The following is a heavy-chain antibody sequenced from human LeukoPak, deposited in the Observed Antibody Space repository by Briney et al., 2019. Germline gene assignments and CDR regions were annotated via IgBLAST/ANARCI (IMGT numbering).Heavy chain of an antibody. CDR3: ATGKSSSSSYYYYYMDA. V-gene: IGHV1-46*01. CDR2: INPSGGST. D-gene: IGHD6-6*01. CDR1: GYTFTNYG. J-gene: IGHJ6*03. Sequence: ASVKVSCKGSGYTFTNYGVSWVRQAPGQGLEWMGIINPSGGSTSYAQKFQGRVTMTRDTSTSTVYVELSSLRSEDTAVYYCATGKSSSSSYYYYYMDAWGKGTTVTVSS.